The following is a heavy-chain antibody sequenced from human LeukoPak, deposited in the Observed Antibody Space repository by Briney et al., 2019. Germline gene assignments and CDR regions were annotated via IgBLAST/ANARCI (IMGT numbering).Heavy chain of an antibody. Sequence: SETLSLTCTVSGDSISRFYWSWIRQAPGKGLEWIGYIFYSGTTNYNPSLKSRVTISVDPSKSHFSLKLTTVTAADSAVYYCARGVSTGFDLWGQGTLVTVSS. V-gene: IGHV4-59*01. D-gene: IGHD6-25*01. CDR3: ARGVSTGFDL. CDR2: IFYSGTT. J-gene: IGHJ4*02. CDR1: GDSISRFY.